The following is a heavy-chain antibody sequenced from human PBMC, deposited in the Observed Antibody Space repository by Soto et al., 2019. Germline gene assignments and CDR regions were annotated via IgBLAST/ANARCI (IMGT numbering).Heavy chain of an antibody. D-gene: IGHD5-18*01. Sequence: SETLALTCTVSGASITNDDFFWTWVRQHPEKGLEWLAYITYGGSIYYDPSFRSRLTVSIDKSKSQFSLNVRSVTAADTAVYYCAKMERTQLWLLVQNWGQGLLVTVSS. CDR3: AKMERTQLWLLVQN. CDR2: ITYGGSI. V-gene: IGHV4-31*03. J-gene: IGHJ4*02. CDR1: GASITNDDFF.